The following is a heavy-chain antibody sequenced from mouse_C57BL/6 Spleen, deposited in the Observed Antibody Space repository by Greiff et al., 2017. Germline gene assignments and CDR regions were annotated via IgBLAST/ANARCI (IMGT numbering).Heavy chain of an antibody. D-gene: IGHD2-1*01. V-gene: IGHV5-6*01. CDR2: ISSGGSYT. CDR1: GFTFSSYG. CDR3: ARGGNYEKYFDY. J-gene: IGHJ2*01. Sequence: DVHLVESGGDLVKPGGSLKLSCAASGFTFSSYGMSWVRQTPDKRLEWVATISSGGSYTYYPDSVKGRPPISRDNAKNTLYLQMSSLKSEDTAMYYCARGGNYEKYFDYWGQGTTLTVSS.